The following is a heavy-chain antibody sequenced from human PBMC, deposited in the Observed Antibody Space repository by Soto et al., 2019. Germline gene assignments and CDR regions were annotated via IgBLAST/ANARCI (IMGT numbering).Heavy chain of an antibody. CDR1: GGSITTGGRY. J-gene: IGHJ3*02. Sequence: QVRLQEWGPGLVKPSQTLSLKCSVSGGSITTGGRYWSCIRQLPGKGLVWIGDIYYSGNTYYNPSLKSRVTISVEAAKNQFSLKLSSVTAADTAVYYCAQALVFTGGDGFDIWGQGRLVTVSS. D-gene: IGHD1-1*01. V-gene: IGHV4-31*02. CDR3: AQALVFTGGDGFDI. CDR2: IYYSGNT.